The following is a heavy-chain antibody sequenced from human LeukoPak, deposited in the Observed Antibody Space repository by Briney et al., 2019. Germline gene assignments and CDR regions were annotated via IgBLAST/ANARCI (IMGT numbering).Heavy chain of an antibody. V-gene: IGHV3-30*03. CDR1: GFTFSSYG. CDR2: ISYDGSNK. CDR3: ALYGSGSPSIDY. D-gene: IGHD3-10*01. J-gene: IGHJ4*02. Sequence: GGSLRLSCAASGFTFSSYGMHWVRQAPGKGLEWVAVISYDGSNKYYADSVKGRFTISRDNSKNTLYLQMNSLRAEDTAVYYCALYGSGSPSIDYWGQGTPVTVSS.